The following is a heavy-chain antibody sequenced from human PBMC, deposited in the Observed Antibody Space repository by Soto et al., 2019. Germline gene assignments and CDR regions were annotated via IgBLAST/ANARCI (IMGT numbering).Heavy chain of an antibody. D-gene: IGHD3-10*01. V-gene: IGHV2-5*01. CDR3: APRRGSRGSGRGAWFDP. CDR2: IYWNDDK. CDR1: GFSLSTSGVG. J-gene: IGHJ5*02. Sequence: QITLKESGPTLVKPTQTLTLTCTFSGFSLSTSGVGVGWIRQPPGKALEWLALIYWNDDKRYSPSLKIRLTIPTDTSKNQVVLTMPHVDPVDTATYYCAPRRGSRGSGRGAWFDPWGQGTLVTVSS.